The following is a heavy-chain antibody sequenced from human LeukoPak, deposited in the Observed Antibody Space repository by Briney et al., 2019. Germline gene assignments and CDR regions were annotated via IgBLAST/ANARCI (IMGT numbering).Heavy chain of an antibody. CDR3: ARGNTYYYSSGSNNWFDP. D-gene: IGHD3-10*01. V-gene: IGHV4-34*01. CDR2: INHSGST. Sequence: KPSETLSLTCAVYGGSFSGYYWSWIRQPPGKGLEWIGEINHSGSTNYNPSLRSRVTISVDTSKNHFSLKLSSVTAADTAVYYCARGNTYYYSSGSNNWFDPWGQGILVTVSS. CDR1: GGSFSGYY. J-gene: IGHJ5*02.